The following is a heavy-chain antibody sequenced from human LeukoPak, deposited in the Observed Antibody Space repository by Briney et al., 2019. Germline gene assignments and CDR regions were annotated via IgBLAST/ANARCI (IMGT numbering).Heavy chain of an antibody. J-gene: IGHJ4*02. V-gene: IGHV3-20*04. CDR2: INWNGGST. CDR1: GFTFDDYG. Sequence: SGGSLRLSCAASGFTFDDYGMSWVRQAPGKGLEWVSGINWNGGSTGYADSVKGRFTISRDNAKNSLYLQMNSLRAEDTALYYCARDPIFGVVTTFDYWGQGNLVTVSS. D-gene: IGHD3-3*01. CDR3: ARDPIFGVVTTFDY.